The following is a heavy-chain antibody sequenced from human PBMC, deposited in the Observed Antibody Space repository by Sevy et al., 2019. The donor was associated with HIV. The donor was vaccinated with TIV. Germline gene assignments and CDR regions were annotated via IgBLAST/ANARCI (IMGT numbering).Heavy chain of an antibody. D-gene: IGHD3-3*01. CDR2: IYSGGSI. V-gene: IGHV3-53*01. CDR3: ARGRGVFGAVAINWFDP. J-gene: IGHJ5*02. CDR1: GFTVSSSY. Sequence: GGSLRLSCAASGFTVSSSYMTWVRQPPGKGLEWVSVIYSGGSIYYADSVKGRITISRDNSKNTLYLQMNNLRADDTAVYYCARGRGVFGAVAINWFDPWGQGALVTVSS.